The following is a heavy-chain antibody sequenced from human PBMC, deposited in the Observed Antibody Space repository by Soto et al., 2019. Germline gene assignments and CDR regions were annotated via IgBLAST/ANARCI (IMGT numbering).Heavy chain of an antibody. V-gene: IGHV3-23*01. Sequence: GGSLRLSCAASGFTFSSYAMSWVRQAPGKGLEWVSAISGSGGSTYYADSVKGRFTISRDNSKNTLYLQMNSLRAEDTAVYYCAKDYGSGSAYYYGMDVWGQGTTVTVSS. CDR2: ISGSGGST. D-gene: IGHD3-10*01. CDR1: GFTFSSYA. J-gene: IGHJ6*02. CDR3: AKDYGSGSAYYYGMDV.